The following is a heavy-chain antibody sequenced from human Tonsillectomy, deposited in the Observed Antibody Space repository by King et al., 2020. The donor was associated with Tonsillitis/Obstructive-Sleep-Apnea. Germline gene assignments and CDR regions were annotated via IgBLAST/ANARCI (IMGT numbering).Heavy chain of an antibody. CDR2: IYSDGTT. J-gene: IGHJ4*02. CDR3: AKDPGYSLGTDYEGF. D-gene: IGHD3-16*01. Sequence: VQLVESGGGLIQPGGSLRLSCAASGFTINNNYMSWVRQAPGKGLEWVSVIYSDGTTYYADSVKGRFTISRDNSKNTLYLQMNGLRAEDTAVYYCAKDPGYSLGTDYEGFWDQGTLVTVSS. V-gene: IGHV3-53*01. CDR1: GFTINNNY.